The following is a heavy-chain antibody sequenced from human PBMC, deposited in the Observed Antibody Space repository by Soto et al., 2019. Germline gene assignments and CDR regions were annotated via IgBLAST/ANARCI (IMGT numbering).Heavy chain of an antibody. D-gene: IGHD1-26*01. CDR2: ISHDGSNK. Sequence: AGGSLRLSCAAPGFTFSSYGMHWVRQAPGKGLEWVAVISHDGSNKYFADSVKGRFTISRDNSQNTLYLQMNSLKTEDTAVYYCTTAVLALVGANTYYYYGMDVWGQGTTVTVSS. V-gene: IGHV3-30*03. J-gene: IGHJ6*02. CDR3: TTAVLALVGANTYYYYGMDV. CDR1: GFTFSSYG.